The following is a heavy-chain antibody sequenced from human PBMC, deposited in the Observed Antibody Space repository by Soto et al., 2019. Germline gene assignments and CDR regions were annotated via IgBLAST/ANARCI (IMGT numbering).Heavy chain of an antibody. D-gene: IGHD3-16*01. CDR3: AKTPTGGGYYYYYYMDV. CDR2: ISGSGGSI. V-gene: IGHV3-23*01. CDR1: GFTFSSYA. J-gene: IGHJ6*03. Sequence: GGSLRLSCAASGFTFSSYAMSWVRQAPGKGLEWVSAISGSGGSIYYADSVKGRFTISRDNSKNTLYLQMNSLRAEDTAVYYCAKTPTGGGYYYYYYMDVWGKGTTVTVSS.